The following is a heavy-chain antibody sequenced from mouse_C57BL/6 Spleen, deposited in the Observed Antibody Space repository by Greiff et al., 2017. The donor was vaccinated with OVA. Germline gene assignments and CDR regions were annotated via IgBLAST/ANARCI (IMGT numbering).Heavy chain of an antibody. Sequence: VKLQQSGAELVKPGASVKISCKASGYAFSSYWMNWVKQRPGKGLEWIGQIYPGDGDTNYNGKFKGKATLTADKSSSTAYMQLSSLTSEDSAVYFCASYGYYYAMDYWGQGTSVTVSS. CDR1: GYAFSSYW. CDR2: IYPGDGDT. D-gene: IGHD2-2*01. CDR3: ASYGYYYAMDY. J-gene: IGHJ4*01. V-gene: IGHV1-80*01.